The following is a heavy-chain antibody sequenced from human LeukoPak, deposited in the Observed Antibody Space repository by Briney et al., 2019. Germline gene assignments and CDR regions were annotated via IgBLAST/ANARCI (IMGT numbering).Heavy chain of an antibody. J-gene: IGHJ4*02. Sequence: SGGSLRLSCAASGFTFSSYAMSWVRQAPGKGLEWVSAISGSGGSTYYADSVKGRFTVSRDNSKNTLYLQMNSLRAEDTAVYYCARWTLQYYYDSSGYALDYWGQGTLVTVSS. CDR3: ARWTLQYYYDSSGYALDY. V-gene: IGHV3-23*01. CDR2: ISGSGGST. D-gene: IGHD3-22*01. CDR1: GFTFSSYA.